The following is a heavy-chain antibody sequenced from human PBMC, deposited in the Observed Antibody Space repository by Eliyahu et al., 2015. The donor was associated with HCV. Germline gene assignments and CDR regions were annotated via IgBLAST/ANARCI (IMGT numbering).Heavy chain of an antibody. CDR3: AAVISPVVTTYYYYYGMDV. CDR1: GFTFTSSA. V-gene: IGHV1-58*01. CDR2: IVVGSGNT. Sequence: QMQLVQSGPEVKKPGTSVKVSCKASGFTFTSSAVQWVRQARGQRLEWIGWIVVGSGNTNYAQKFQERVTITRDMSTSTAYMELSSLRSEDTAVYYCAAVISPVVTTYYYYYGMDVWGQGTTVTVSS. J-gene: IGHJ6*02. D-gene: IGHD3-22*01.